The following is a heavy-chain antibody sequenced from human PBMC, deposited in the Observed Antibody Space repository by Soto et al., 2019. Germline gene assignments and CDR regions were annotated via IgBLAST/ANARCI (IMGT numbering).Heavy chain of an antibody. CDR1: GGSFSGYY. D-gene: IGHD2-2*01. CDR3: ARGGKIVVVPPATRQHWFDP. V-gene: IGHV4-34*01. J-gene: IGHJ5*02. CDR2: INHSGST. Sequence: SETLSLTCAVYGGSFSGYYWSWIRQPPGKGLEWIGEINHSGSTNYNPSLKSRVTISVDTSKNQFSLKLSSVTAADTAVYYCARGGKIVVVPPATRQHWFDPWGQGTLVTVSS.